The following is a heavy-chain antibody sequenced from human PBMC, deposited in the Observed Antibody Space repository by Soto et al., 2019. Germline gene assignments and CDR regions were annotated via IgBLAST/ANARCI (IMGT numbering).Heavy chain of an antibody. CDR3: PTMGPRAARPSY. CDR2: VSSSGTTM. CDR1: GFTFRDYD. D-gene: IGHD6-6*01. Sequence: QVQLAESGGGLVEPGGYLRLSCAASGFTFRDYDMSWIRQAPGKGLEWVSFVSSSGTTMYYADSVKGRFTISRDNAKNSLFLHMNRLRSEDTAMYYCPTMGPRAARPSYWGQGTLVTVSS. J-gene: IGHJ4*02. V-gene: IGHV3-11*01.